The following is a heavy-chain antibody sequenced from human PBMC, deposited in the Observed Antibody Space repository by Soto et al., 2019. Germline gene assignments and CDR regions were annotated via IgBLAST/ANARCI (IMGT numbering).Heavy chain of an antibody. CDR2: ISSSSSYI. J-gene: IGHJ4*02. D-gene: IGHD6-19*01. CDR3: ARDQQWLVPSD. Sequence: EVQLVESGGGLVKPGGSLRLSCAASGFTFSSYSMNWVRQAPGKGLEWVSSISSSSSYIYYADSVKGRFTISRDNAKNSLDLQMNSLRAEDTAVYYCARDQQWLVPSDWGQGTLVTVSS. V-gene: IGHV3-21*01. CDR1: GFTFSSYS.